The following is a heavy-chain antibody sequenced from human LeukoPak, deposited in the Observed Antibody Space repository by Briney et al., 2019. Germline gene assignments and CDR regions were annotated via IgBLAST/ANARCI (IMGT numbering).Heavy chain of an antibody. CDR1: GFTFSDYD. J-gene: IGHJ4*02. CDR3: ARERDEDLPD. Sequence: GGSLRLSCAASGFTFSDYDMNWVRQAPGKGLEWVSYISSSGSTTYYADSVKGRVTISRDNAKNSLYLQMNGLRAEDTGVYYCARERDEDLPDWGQGTLVTVSS. CDR2: ISSSGSTT. V-gene: IGHV3-48*03.